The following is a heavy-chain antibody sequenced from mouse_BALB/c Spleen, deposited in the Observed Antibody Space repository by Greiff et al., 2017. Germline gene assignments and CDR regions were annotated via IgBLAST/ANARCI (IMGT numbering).Heavy chain of an antibody. V-gene: IGHV2-9*02. D-gene: IGHD1-2*01. CDR1: GFSLTSYG. Sequence: VQLVESGPGLVAPSQSLSITCTVSGFSLTSYGVHWVRQPPGKGLEWLGVIWAGGSTNYNSALMSRLSISKDNSKSQVFLKMNSLQTDDTAMYYCAGGGSIPLLLRLGYAMDYWGQGTSVTVSS. CDR3: AGGGSIPLLLRLGYAMDY. J-gene: IGHJ4*01. CDR2: IWAGGST.